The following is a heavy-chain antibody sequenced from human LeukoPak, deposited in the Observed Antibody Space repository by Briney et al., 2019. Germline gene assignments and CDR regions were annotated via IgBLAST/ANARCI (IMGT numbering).Heavy chain of an antibody. Sequence: PGGSLRLSCAASGFTFSSYWMNWVRQAPGKGLEWVANIKQDGSEKYYVDSVKGRFTISRDNAKNSPYLQMNSLRAEDTAVYYCAREPVVVITTDAFDIWGQGTMVTVSS. D-gene: IGHD3-22*01. CDR3: AREPVVVITTDAFDI. CDR2: IKQDGSEK. CDR1: GFTFSSYW. J-gene: IGHJ3*02. V-gene: IGHV3-7*01.